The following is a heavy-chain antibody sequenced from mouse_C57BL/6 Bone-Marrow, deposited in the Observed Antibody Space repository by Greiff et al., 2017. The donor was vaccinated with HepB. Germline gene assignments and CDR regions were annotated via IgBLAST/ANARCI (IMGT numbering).Heavy chain of an antibody. CDR1: GFTFSSYA. CDR2: ISDGGSYT. V-gene: IGHV5-4*03. CDR3: ARVDYGSSSAWFAY. J-gene: IGHJ3*01. D-gene: IGHD1-1*01. Sequence: EVKLVESGGDLVKPGGSLKLSCAASGFTFSSYAMSWVRQTPEKRLGWVATISDGGSYTYYPDNVKGRFTISRDNAKNNLYLQMSHLKSEDTAMYYCARVDYGSSSAWFAYWGQGTLVTVSA.